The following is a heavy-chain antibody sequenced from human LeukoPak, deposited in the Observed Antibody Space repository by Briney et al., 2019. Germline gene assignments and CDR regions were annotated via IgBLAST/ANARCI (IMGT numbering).Heavy chain of an antibody. Sequence: ASVKVSCESSGYTFTRYVINWVRQPPGQGREWVGWVSPNGGDTHYAENLQDRVSMTTDTSTNTAYMDLRSLRSDDTAIYYCARGSLVTFGGVIVPLASDYWGQGTPVTVSS. D-gene: IGHD3-16*02. CDR3: ARGSLVTFGGVIVPLASDY. CDR1: GYTFTRYV. J-gene: IGHJ4*02. V-gene: IGHV1-18*01. CDR2: VSPNGGDT.